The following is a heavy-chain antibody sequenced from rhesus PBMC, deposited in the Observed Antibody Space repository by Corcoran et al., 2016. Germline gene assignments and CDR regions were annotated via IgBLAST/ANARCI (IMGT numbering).Heavy chain of an antibody. CDR1: GGSISSGYYY. D-gene: IGHD1-20*01. Sequence: QVQLQESGPGLVKPSETLSLTCAVSGGSISSGYYYWSWIRQPPGKGLEWIGYITYSGSTSSNPSLKSRVTISRDTSKNQFSLKLSSVTAADTAVYYCARDPPGAGTTLGYWGQGVLVTVSS. V-gene: IGHV4-122*02. CDR3: ARDPPGAGTTLGY. J-gene: IGHJ4*01. CDR2: ITYSGST.